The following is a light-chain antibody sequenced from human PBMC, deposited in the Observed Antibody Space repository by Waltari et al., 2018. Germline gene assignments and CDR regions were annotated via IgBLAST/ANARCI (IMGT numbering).Light chain of an antibody. Sequence: EIVMTQSPATLSVSPGERATLSCRARQSVSSNLAWYQQKAGQAPRLLIYGASTRATGIPARFSGSGSGTDFTLTISSLQSEDFVVYYCQQYNNWPRTFGQGTKVEIK. CDR2: GAS. CDR1: QSVSSN. CDR3: QQYNNWPRT. V-gene: IGKV3-15*01. J-gene: IGKJ1*01.